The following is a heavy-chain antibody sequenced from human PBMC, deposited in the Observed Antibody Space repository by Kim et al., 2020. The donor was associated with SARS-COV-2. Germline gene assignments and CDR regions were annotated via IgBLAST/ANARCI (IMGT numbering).Heavy chain of an antibody. D-gene: IGHD4-4*01. J-gene: IGHJ6*02. V-gene: IGHV3-7*01. CDR2: INDDGSGK. Sequence: GGSLRLSCATSGLPFTIQWMNWVHQAPGKGLEWVANINDDGSGKYYLDSVEGRFTVSRDNGKHSVYLQMNSLRAEDTAVYYCASLHYFGMNFWGQGTTVT. CDR3: ASLHYFGMNF. CDR1: GLPFTIQW.